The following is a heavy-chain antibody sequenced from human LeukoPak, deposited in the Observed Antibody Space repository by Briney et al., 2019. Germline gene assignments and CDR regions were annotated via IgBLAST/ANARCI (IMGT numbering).Heavy chain of an antibody. CDR1: GGTFSSYA. D-gene: IGHD6-19*01. CDR3: ALSSPYSSGWYPYFQH. J-gene: IGHJ1*01. V-gene: IGHV1-69*05. Sequence: ASVKVSCKASGGTFSSYAISWVRQAPGQGLEWMGRIIPIFSTANYAQKFQGRVTITTDESTSTAYMELSSLRSEDTAVYYCALSSPYSSGWYPYFQHWGQGTLVTVSS. CDR2: IIPIFSTA.